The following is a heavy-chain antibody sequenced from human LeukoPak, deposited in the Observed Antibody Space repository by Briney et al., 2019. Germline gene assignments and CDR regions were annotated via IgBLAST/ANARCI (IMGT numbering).Heavy chain of an antibody. CDR1: PFTFSGFG. J-gene: IGHJ4*02. CDR3: ARGRGYDSGTYNYAFSDY. Sequence: GGSLRLSCAASPFTFSGFGMNWVRQAPGKGLEWVSYISFTGSTIYYADSVKGRFTISRDNAKNSLFLQMNSLRDEDTAVYYCARGRGYDSGTYNYAFSDYWGQGTLVTVSS. V-gene: IGHV3-48*02. D-gene: IGHD3-22*01. CDR2: ISFTGSTI.